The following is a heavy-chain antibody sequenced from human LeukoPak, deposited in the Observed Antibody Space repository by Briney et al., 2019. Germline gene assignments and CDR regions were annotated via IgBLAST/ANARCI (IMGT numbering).Heavy chain of an antibody. V-gene: IGHV3-66*01. CDR1: GFTFSDYY. J-gene: IGHJ4*02. D-gene: IGHD1-26*01. CDR3: ARDLVGATGYDY. CDR2: IYSGGST. Sequence: GGSLRLSCAASGFTFSDYYMSWVRQAPGKGLEWVSVIYSGGSTYYADSVKGRFTISRDNSKNTLYLQMNSLRAEDTAVYYCARDLVGATGYDYWGQGTLVTVSS.